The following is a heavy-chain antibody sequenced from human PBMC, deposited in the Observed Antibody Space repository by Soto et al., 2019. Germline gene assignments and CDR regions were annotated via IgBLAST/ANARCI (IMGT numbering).Heavy chain of an antibody. Sequence: QVQLQESGPGLVKPSETLSLTCTVSGGSISSYYWSWIRQPPGKGLEWIGYIYYSGSTNYNPSLKRRVTISVDTSKNQFSLKLSSVTAADTAVYYCARAGSGQQLGPGVWFDPWGQGTLVTVSS. CDR1: GGSISSYY. CDR3: ARAGSGQQLGPGVWFDP. V-gene: IGHV4-59*01. CDR2: IYYSGST. J-gene: IGHJ5*02. D-gene: IGHD6-13*01.